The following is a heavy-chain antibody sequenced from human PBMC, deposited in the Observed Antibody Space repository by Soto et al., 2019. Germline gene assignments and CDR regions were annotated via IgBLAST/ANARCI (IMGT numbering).Heavy chain of an antibody. V-gene: IGHV3-7*01. CDR1: GFTFNNYA. CDR2: INTNGSKK. J-gene: IGHJ4*02. D-gene: IGHD6-19*01. CDR3: ARVGDSSGYADY. Sequence: GGSLRLSCAASGFTFNNYAMSWVRQAPGKGLEWVSNINTNGSKKYYVDSVKGRFTISRDNAKNSLYLQMNSLRAEDTAVYYCARVGDSSGYADYWGQGTLVTVSS.